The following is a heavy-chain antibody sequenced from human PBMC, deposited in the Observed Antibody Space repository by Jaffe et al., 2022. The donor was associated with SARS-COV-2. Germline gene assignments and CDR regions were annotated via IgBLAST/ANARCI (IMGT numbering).Heavy chain of an antibody. CDR1: GDSITNTNW. CDR2: IFHDGST. V-gene: IGHV4-4*02. J-gene: IGHJ3*02. CDR3: ARAYYYDSSDYSLNAFDI. D-gene: IGHD3-22*01. Sequence: QVQLQESGPGLVKPSGTLSLTCAVSGDSITNTNWWSWVRLPPGKGLEWIGEIFHDGSTNYNPSLKSRVTISIDKSKRQFSLNLNSVTAADTAIYYCARAYYYDSSDYSLNAFDIWGQGTMVTVSS.